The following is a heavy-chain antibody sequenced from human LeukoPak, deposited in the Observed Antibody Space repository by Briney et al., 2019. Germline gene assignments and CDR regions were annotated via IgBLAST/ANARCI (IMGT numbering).Heavy chain of an antibody. CDR3: ARAPRITMVRGVIYWFDP. J-gene: IGHJ5*02. CDR1: GFTFSSYS. V-gene: IGHV3-48*01. D-gene: IGHD3-10*01. CDR2: ISSSNTI. Sequence: GGSLRLSCAASGFTFSSYSMNWVRQAPGKGLEWVSYISSSNTIYYADSVKGRFTISRDNAKNSLYLQMNSLRAEDTAVYYCARAPRITMVRGVIYWFDPWGQGTLVTVSS.